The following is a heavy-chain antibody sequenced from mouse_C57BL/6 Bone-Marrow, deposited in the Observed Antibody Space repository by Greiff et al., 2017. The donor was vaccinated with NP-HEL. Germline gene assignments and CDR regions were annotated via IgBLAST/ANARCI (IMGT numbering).Heavy chain of an antibody. V-gene: IGHV14-4*01. CDR3: TSYGNPYYAMDY. D-gene: IGHD2-1*01. Sequence: VQLQQSGAELVRPGASVKLSCTASGFTIKDDYMHWVKQRPEQGLEWIGWIDPENGDTEYASKFQGKATITADTSSNTAYLQLSSLTSEDTAVYYCTSYGNPYYAMDYWGQGTSVTVSS. J-gene: IGHJ4*01. CDR2: IDPENGDT. CDR1: GFTIKDDY.